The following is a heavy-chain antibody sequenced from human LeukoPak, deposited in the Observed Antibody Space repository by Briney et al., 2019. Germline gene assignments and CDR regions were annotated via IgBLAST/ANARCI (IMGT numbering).Heavy chain of an antibody. D-gene: IGHD3-10*01. V-gene: IGHV1-69*06. Sequence: SVKVSCKASGGTFSSYAISWVRQAPGQGLEWMGGIIPIFGTANYAQKFQGRVTITADKSTSTAYMELSSLRSEDTAVYYCASSPRWFGESYYYYHMDVWGKGTTVTVSS. CDR2: IIPIFGTA. CDR1: GGTFSSYA. CDR3: ASSPRWFGESYYYYHMDV. J-gene: IGHJ6*03.